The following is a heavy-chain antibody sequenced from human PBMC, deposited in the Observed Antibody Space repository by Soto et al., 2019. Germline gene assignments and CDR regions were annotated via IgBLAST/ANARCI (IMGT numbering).Heavy chain of an antibody. Sequence: EVQLVQSGAEVKKPGESLKISCKGSGYSFTSYWIGWVRQMHGKGLEWMGIIYPGDSDTRYSPSFQGQVTISADKSISTAYLQWSSLKTSDNAMYYCAMLKRDGYNYSPLYYWGQGTLVTVSS. D-gene: IGHD5-12*01. V-gene: IGHV5-51*03. CDR1: GYSFTSYW. J-gene: IGHJ4*02. CDR2: IYPGDSDT. CDR3: AMLKRDGYNYSPLYY.